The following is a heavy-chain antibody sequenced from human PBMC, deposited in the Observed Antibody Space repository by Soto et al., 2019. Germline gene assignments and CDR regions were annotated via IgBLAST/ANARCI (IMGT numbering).Heavy chain of an antibody. J-gene: IGHJ5*02. CDR2: IYYSGST. V-gene: IGHV4-39*01. CDR3: ARGSGIAAYNWFDP. CDR1: GGSISSSSYY. D-gene: IGHD6-13*01. Sequence: SETLSLTCTVSGGSISSSSYYWGWIRQPPGKGLEWIGSIYYSGSTYYNPSLKSRVTISVDTSKNQFSLRLSSVTAADTAVYYCARGSGIAAYNWFDPWGQGTLVTVSS.